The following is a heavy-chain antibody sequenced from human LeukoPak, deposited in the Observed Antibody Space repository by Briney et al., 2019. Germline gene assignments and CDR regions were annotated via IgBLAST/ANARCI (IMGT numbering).Heavy chain of an antibody. CDR2: IIPILGIA. D-gene: IGHD3-9*01. J-gene: IGHJ4*02. CDR3: ARGSYYDILTGYYAG. CDR1: GGTFSSYA. V-gene: IGHV1-69*04. Sequence: ASVKVSCKASGGTFSSYAISWVRQAPGQGLEWMGRIIPILGIANYAQKFQGRVTITADKSTSTAYMELSSLRSEDTAVYYCARGSYYDILTGYYAGWGQGTLVTVSS.